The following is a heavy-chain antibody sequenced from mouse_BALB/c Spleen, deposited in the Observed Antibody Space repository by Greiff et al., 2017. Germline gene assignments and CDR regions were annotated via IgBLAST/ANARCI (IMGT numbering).Heavy chain of an antibody. CDR2: IYPSDSYT. V-gene: IGHV1-69*02. D-gene: IGHD1-2*01. Sequence: QVQLQQPGAELVRPGASVKLSCKASGYTFTSYWINWVKQRPGQGLEWIGNIYPSDSYTNYNQKFKDKATLTVDKSSSTAYMQLSSPTSEDSAVYYCTREGDGGFAYWGQGTLVTVSA. CDR3: TREGDGGFAY. J-gene: IGHJ3*01. CDR1: GYTFTSYW.